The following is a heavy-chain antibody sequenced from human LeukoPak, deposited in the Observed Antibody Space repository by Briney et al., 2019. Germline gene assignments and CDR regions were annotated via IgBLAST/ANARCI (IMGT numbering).Heavy chain of an antibody. CDR1: GGSISGSNYY. CDR2: IYYSGST. J-gene: IGHJ4*02. V-gene: IGHV4-61*05. CDR3: ARVTGYRIEDYFDY. Sequence: SETLSLTCTASGGSISGSNYYWGWIRQPPGKGLEWIGYIYYSGSTNYNPSLKSRVTISVETSKNEFSLKLRSVTAADTAVYYCARVTGYRIEDYFDYWGQGTLVTVSS. D-gene: IGHD6-13*01.